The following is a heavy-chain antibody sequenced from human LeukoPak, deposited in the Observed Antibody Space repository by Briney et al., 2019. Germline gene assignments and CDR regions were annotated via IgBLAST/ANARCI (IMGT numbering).Heavy chain of an antibody. CDR3: ARDAKGLLLRYGSGSYDY. V-gene: IGHV1-18*01. CDR1: GYIFTSYG. Sequence: ASVKVSCKASGYIFTSYGISWVRQAPGQGLEWMGWISAYNGNTNYAQKLQGRVTMTTDTSTSTAYMGLRSLRADDTAVYYCARDAKGLLLRYGSGSYDYWGQGTLVTVSS. CDR2: ISAYNGNT. D-gene: IGHD3-10*01. J-gene: IGHJ4*02.